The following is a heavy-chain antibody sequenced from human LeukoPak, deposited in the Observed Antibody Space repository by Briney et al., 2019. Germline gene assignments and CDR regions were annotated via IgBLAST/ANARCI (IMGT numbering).Heavy chain of an antibody. CDR2: IYHSGST. Sequence: SETLSLTCTVSGYSISSGYYWGWIRQPPGKGLEWIGSIYHSGSTYYNPSLKSRVTISVDTSKNQFSLKLSSVTAADTAVYYCARVVFHWEVVTEYYYMDVWAKGPRSTSP. CDR3: ARVVFHWEVVTEYYYMDV. D-gene: IGHD3-22*01. CDR1: GYSISSGYY. V-gene: IGHV4-38-2*02. J-gene: IGHJ6*03.